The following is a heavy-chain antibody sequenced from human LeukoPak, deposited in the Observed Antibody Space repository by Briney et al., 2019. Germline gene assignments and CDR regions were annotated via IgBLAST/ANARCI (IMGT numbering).Heavy chain of an antibody. D-gene: IGHD6-19*01. Sequence: SETLSLSCTDPGVSISKVVQYCGWIRQRPGKGLEWSGYIYYSGSTYYNPSLKSRVTILVDTSKNKFSLKLSSVRAADTAVYYSCREHAIGNSSPDYWGQGTLVTVSS. J-gene: IGHJ4*02. CDR1: GVSISKVVQY. CDR2: IYYSGST. CDR3: CREHAIGNSSPDY. V-gene: IGHV4-30-4*01.